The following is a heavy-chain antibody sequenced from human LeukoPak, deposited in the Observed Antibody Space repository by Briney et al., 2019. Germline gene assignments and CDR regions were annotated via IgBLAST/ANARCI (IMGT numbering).Heavy chain of an antibody. V-gene: IGHV1-3*01. D-gene: IGHD5-18*01. CDR3: ATYSYGDYYFDY. Sequence: ASVKVSCKASGYTFTSYAMHWVRQAPGQRLEWMGWINAGNGNTKYSQKFQGRVTITRDTSASTAYMELSSLRSEDTAVYYCATYSYGDYYFDYWGQGTLVTVSS. J-gene: IGHJ4*02. CDR2: INAGNGNT. CDR1: GYTFTSYA.